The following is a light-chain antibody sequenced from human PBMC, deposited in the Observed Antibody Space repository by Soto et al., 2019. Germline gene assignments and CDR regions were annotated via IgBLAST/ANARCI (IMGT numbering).Light chain of an antibody. V-gene: IGKV4-1*01. CDR3: QKYYTTPTWT. CDR1: QSVFYSSNNRNY. CDR2: WAS. Sequence: DIVLTQSPDSLAVSLGERATINCKSSQSVFYSSNNRNYLGWYQQKPGLPPKLLIYWASTRESGVPDRFSGSGYGTDFTLTISSLQAEDVAVYYCQKYYTTPTWTFGQGTKVDIK. J-gene: IGKJ1*01.